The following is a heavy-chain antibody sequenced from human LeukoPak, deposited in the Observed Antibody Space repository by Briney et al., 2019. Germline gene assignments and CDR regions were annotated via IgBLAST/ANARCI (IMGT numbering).Heavy chain of an antibody. D-gene: IGHD4-11*01. CDR3: TTQGEGYDYNPYYFDY. CDR2: IRSKAYGGTT. V-gene: IGHV3-49*03. Sequence: QSGGSLRLSCTASGFTFGDYAMSLFRQAPGKGLEWVGFIRSKAYGGTTEYAASVKGRFTISRDDSKSIAYLQMNSLKTEDTAVYYCTTQGEGYDYNPYYFDYWGQGTLVTVSS. J-gene: IGHJ4*02. CDR1: GFTFGDYA.